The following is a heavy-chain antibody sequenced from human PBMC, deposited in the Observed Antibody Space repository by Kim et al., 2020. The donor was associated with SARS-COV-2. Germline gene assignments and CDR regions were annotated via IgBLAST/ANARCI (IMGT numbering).Heavy chain of an antibody. Sequence: GGSLRLSCAASGFTFSSYAMSWVRQAPGKGLEWVSVIYSGGSSTYYADSVKGRFTISRDNSKNTLYLQMNSLRAEDTAVYYCANIRGHYGDIWWWFDPWGQGTLVTVSS. J-gene: IGHJ5*02. CDR3: ANIRGHYGDIWWWFDP. D-gene: IGHD4-17*01. CDR1: GFTFSSYA. CDR2: IYSGGSST. V-gene: IGHV3-23*03.